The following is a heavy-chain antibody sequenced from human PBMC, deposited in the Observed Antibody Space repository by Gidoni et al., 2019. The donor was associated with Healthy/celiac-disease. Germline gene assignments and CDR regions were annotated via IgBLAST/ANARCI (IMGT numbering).Heavy chain of an antibody. CDR2: INHSGST. Sequence: QVQLQQCGAGLLKPSETRSLTSAAYGGSFSGYYWSWIRQPPRKGLEWIGEINHSGSTNYNPTLKSRLTISIDTSKNQFSLKLNSVTAADTAVYYCARERRGERAIDYWGQGTLVTVSS. J-gene: IGHJ4*02. V-gene: IGHV4-34*01. CDR3: ARERRGERAIDY. D-gene: IGHD3-16*01. CDR1: GGSFSGYY.